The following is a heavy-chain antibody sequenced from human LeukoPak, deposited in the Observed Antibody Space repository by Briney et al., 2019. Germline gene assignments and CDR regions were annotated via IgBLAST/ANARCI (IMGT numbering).Heavy chain of an antibody. CDR1: GFTFSSYA. J-gene: IGHJ3*02. CDR2: IKSKTDGGTT. Sequence: GGSLRLSCAASGFTFSSYAMSWVRQAPGKGLEWVGRIKSKTDGGTTDYAAPVKGRFTISRDDSKNTLYLQMNSLKTEDTAVYYCTSWYYYDSSGYWLDAFDIWGQGTMVTVSS. CDR3: TSWYYYDSSGYWLDAFDI. D-gene: IGHD3-22*01. V-gene: IGHV3-15*01.